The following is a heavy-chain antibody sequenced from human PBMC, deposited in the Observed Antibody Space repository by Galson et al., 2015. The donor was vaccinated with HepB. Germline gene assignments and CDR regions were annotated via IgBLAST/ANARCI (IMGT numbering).Heavy chain of an antibody. J-gene: IGHJ6*02. Sequence: SLRLSCAASGFTFSSYGMHWVRQAPGKGLEWVAVIWYDGSNKYYADSVKGRFTISRDNSKNTLYLQMNSLRAEDTAVYYCARGSQYSLSLEWYYYYYYGMDVWGQGTTVTVSS. CDR1: GFTFSSYG. D-gene: IGHD3-3*01. CDR3: ARGSQYSLSLEWYYYYYYGMDV. CDR2: IWYDGSNK. V-gene: IGHV3-33*01.